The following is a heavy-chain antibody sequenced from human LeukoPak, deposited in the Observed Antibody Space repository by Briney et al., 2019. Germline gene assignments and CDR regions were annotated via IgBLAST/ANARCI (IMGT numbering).Heavy chain of an antibody. V-gene: IGHV6-1*01. D-gene: IGHD3-22*01. Sequence: SQTLSLTCALSGDTVSNNRDAWHWIRLSPSRGLEWLGRTYYRSTWLHDYAVSVLSRITIPADTSKNQISLHLNSVTPEDTAVYYCARDSSYSSGWYDYWGQGSLVTVSS. CDR1: GDTVSNNRDA. CDR2: TYYRSTWLH. J-gene: IGHJ5*01. CDR3: ARDSSYSSGWYDY.